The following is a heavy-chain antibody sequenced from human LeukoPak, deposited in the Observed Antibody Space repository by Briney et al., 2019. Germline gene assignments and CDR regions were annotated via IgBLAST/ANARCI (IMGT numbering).Heavy chain of an antibody. V-gene: IGHV3-48*03. D-gene: IGHD3-10*01. CDR1: GFTLSSYG. J-gene: IGHJ4*02. CDR3: ARMSRGSYFDDY. CDR2: FSSSGDTI. Sequence: GGSLRLSCVASGFTLSSYGMKWVRQAPGKGLGWVSYFSSSGDTIYYTDSVKGRFTLSRDSAKNSLNLQMNSLRVEDTALYYCARMSRGSYFDDYWGQGTLVSVSS.